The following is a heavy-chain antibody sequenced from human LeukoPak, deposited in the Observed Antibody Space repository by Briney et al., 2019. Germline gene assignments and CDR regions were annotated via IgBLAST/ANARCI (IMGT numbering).Heavy chain of an antibody. CDR2: ISASDSTV. Sequence: PGGSLRLSCAASGFTFSTYEMNWVRQAPGKGLEWVSYISASDSTVYYADSVEGRFTISRDNAKNSLYLQMNSLKAEDTAVYYCARYYCSVTSCYGRYFDSWGQGILVTVSS. V-gene: IGHV3-48*03. J-gene: IGHJ4*02. CDR3: ARYYCSVTSCYGRYFDS. CDR1: GFTFSTYE. D-gene: IGHD2-2*01.